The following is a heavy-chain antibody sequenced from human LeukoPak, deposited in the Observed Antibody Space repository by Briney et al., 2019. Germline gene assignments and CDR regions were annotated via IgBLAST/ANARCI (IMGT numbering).Heavy chain of an antibody. Sequence: GGSLRLSCAASGFTFSIYAMSWVRQAPGKGLEWVSSITSISSASYYADSVKGRFTISRDNSKNTLYLQMNSLRAEDTAVYYCAKDYYYGSGSYYKGPIDYWGQGTLVTVSS. CDR1: GFTFSIYA. V-gene: IGHV3-23*01. CDR3: AKDYYYGSGSYYKGPIDY. CDR2: ITSISSAS. J-gene: IGHJ4*02. D-gene: IGHD3-10*01.